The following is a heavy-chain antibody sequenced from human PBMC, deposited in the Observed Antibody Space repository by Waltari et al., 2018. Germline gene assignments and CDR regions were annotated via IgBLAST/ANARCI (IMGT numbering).Heavy chain of an antibody. CDR3: ARHIAPFTTATFDV. D-gene: IGHD3-22*01. CDR2: ISTDSKII. CDR1: GFSLIDYF. Sequence: QVQLVESGGGLVKPGRSLRLSCAASGFSLIDYFRSWLRQAPGKGPEWISYISTDSKIIHYADSVKGRFTISRDSAESALYLQLNSLRAEDTAVYYCARHIAPFTTATFDVWGQGTMVTVSS. V-gene: IGHV3-11*04. J-gene: IGHJ3*01.